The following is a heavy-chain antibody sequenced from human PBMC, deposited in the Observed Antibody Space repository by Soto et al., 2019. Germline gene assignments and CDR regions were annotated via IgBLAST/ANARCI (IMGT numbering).Heavy chain of an antibody. CDR2: IIPILGIA. V-gene: IGHV1-69*04. CDR1: GSTFSNYT. Sequence: SVKVSCEASGSTFSNYTISWARQAPGQVLEWMGRIIPILGIANYAQKFQGRVTITADKSTSTAYMELSSLRSEDTAVYYCARDLVRVVPAATYYYGMDVWG. D-gene: IGHD2-2*01. CDR3: ARDLVRVVPAATYYYGMDV. J-gene: IGHJ6*02.